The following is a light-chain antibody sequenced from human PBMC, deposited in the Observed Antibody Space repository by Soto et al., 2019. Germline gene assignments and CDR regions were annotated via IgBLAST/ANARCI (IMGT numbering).Light chain of an antibody. CDR1: SSDVCGYNY. J-gene: IGLJ3*02. CDR3: SSYTSSSTRV. Sequence: QSALTQPAYVSWSPGQSITLSCTGTSSDVCGYNYVSWYQQHPGKAPKLMIYEVSNRPSGVSNRFSGSKSGNTASLTISGLQAEDEADYYCSSYTSSSTRVFGGGTQLTVL. CDR2: EVS. V-gene: IGLV2-14*01.